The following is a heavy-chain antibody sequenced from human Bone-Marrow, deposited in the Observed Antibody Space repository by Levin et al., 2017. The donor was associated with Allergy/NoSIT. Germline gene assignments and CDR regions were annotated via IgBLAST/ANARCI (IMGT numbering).Heavy chain of an antibody. V-gene: IGHV3-48*03. D-gene: IGHD2-15*01. J-gene: IGHJ4*02. CDR2: ITTSGSVI. Sequence: PGGSLRLSCAASGFIFSSYEMNWVRQSPGKGLEWVAYITTSGSVIYYADSVKGRFTISRDNAKNSLFLQMDSLRVEDTAVYYCAREKVTMVVEIIESYFDYWGQGTLVTVSS. CDR3: AREKVTMVVEIIESYFDY. CDR1: GFIFSSYE.